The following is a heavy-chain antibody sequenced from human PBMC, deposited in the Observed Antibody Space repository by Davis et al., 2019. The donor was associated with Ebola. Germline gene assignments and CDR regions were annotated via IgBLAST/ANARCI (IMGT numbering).Heavy chain of an antibody. Sequence: SVKVSCKASGGTFSSYAISWVRQAPGQGLEWMGGIIPIFGTANYAQKFQGRVTITADKSTSTAYMELRSLRSDDTAVYYCARDEGTGTRGPWGQGTLVTVSS. CDR2: IIPIFGTA. CDR3: ARDEGTGTRGP. D-gene: IGHD1-7*01. CDR1: GGTFSSYA. J-gene: IGHJ5*02. V-gene: IGHV1-69*06.